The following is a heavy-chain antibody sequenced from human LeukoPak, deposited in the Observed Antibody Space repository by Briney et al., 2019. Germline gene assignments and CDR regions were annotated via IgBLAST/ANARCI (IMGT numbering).Heavy chain of an antibody. D-gene: IGHD3-3*01. CDR3: ARDVGDFWSGYYTDYYYYMDV. J-gene: IGHJ6*03. CDR1: GGSISSYY. CDR2: IYTNGST. Sequence: SETLSLTCTVSGGSISSYYWSWIRQPAGKGLEWIGRIYTNGSTNYNPSLKSRVTMSVDTSKNQFSLKLSSVTAADTAVYYCARDVGDFWSGYYTDYYYYMDVWGKGTTVTVSS. V-gene: IGHV4-4*07.